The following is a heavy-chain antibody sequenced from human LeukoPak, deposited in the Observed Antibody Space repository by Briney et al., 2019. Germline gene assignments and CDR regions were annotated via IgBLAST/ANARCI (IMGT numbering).Heavy chain of an antibody. CDR2: INPSGGST. D-gene: IGHD2-8*01. V-gene: IGHV1-46*01. J-gene: IGHJ4*02. CDR1: GYTFTSYY. CDR3: AREFQSYCTNGLCHYFDY. Sequence: GASVKVSCKASGYTFTSYYMHWVRQAPGQGLEWMGIINPSGGSTSYAQKFQGRVTMTRDTSTSTVYMELSSLRSEDTAVYYCAREFQSYCTNGLCHYFDYWGQGTLVTVSS.